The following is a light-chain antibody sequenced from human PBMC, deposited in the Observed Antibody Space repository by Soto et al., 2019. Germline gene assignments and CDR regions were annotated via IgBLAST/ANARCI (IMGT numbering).Light chain of an antibody. V-gene: IGLV3-21*04. CDR1: NIGSKS. CDR2: FDS. J-gene: IGLJ1*01. Sequence: YELTQPPSVSVAPGKTARITCGGNNIGSKSVHWYQQKPGQAPVLVVYFDSGRPSGIPERFSGSNSGNTATLTISSVEAGDEADYYCQVWDSSRNQGVFGSGTKVTVL. CDR3: QVWDSSRNQGV.